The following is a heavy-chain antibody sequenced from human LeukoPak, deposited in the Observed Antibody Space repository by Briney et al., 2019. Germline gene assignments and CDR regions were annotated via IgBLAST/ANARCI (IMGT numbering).Heavy chain of an antibody. CDR3: AREATSIVVVPAAMKYYYYYYMDV. J-gene: IGHJ6*03. CDR1: GFSFTTHN. CDR2: INPSGGST. D-gene: IGHD2-2*01. Sequence: GGSLRLSCAASGFSFTTHNMNWVRQAPGKGLEWMGIINPSGGSTSYAQKFQGRVTMTRDTSTSTVYMELSSLRSEDTAVYYCAREATSIVVVPAAMKYYYYYYMDVWGKGTTVTISS. V-gene: IGHV1-46*01.